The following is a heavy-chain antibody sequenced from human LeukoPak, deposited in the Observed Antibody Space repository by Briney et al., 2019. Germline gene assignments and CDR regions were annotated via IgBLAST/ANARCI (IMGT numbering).Heavy chain of an antibody. D-gene: IGHD3-16*02. CDR1: GFTFSSYT. CDR3: AKALVRGPYYFDY. Sequence: GGSLRLSCAASGFTFSSYTMSWVRQAPGKGLEWVSDISGSGGSTHYADSVKSRVTISRDNSKNTLYLQMNSLRGEDTAVYYCAKALVRGPYYFDYWGQGTLVTVSS. V-gene: IGHV3-23*01. J-gene: IGHJ4*02. CDR2: ISGSGGST.